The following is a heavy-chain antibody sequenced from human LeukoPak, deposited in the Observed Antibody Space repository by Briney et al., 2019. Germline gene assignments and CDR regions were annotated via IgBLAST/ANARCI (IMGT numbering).Heavy chain of an antibody. D-gene: IGHD6-25*01. J-gene: IGHJ4*02. CDR2: IYTTGTT. V-gene: IGHV4-4*07. CDR1: GGSISTYY. CDR3: ARDSGNERLGVYFDY. Sequence: PSETLSLTCTVSGGSISTYYWNWIRQPAGKGLEWIGGIYTTGTTNYNPSLKGRLTMSVDTSKNQFSLKLSSVTAADTAVYYCARDSGNERLGVYFDYWGQGTLVTVSS.